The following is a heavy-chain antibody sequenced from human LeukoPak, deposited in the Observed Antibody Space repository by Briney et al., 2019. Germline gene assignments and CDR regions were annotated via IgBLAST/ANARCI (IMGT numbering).Heavy chain of an antibody. CDR1: GFTFSGSW. V-gene: IGHV3-74*01. J-gene: IGHJ4*02. CDR3: VRGLRGLSDY. D-gene: IGHD2/OR15-2a*01. CDR2: MNGDGSVT. Sequence: GGSLRLSCAASGFTFSGSWMHWVRQAPGKGLVWVSRMNGDGSVTTYADSVKGRFTISRDNAKNTLYLQMNSLKAEDTAVYHCVRGLRGLSDYWGQGTLVSVSS.